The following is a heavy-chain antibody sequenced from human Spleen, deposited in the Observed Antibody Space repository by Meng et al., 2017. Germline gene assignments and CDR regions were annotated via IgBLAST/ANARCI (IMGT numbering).Heavy chain of an antibody. V-gene: IGHV3-21*01. CDR1: GFTFSSYE. Sequence: GESLKISCTASGFTFSSYEMNWVRQAPGKGLEWVSSISSGSGYIYFADSLKGRFTISRDNAKNSLFLQMNSLRAEDTAVYYCARDPHIWSYWGQGTLVTVSS. CDR3: ARDPHIWSY. J-gene: IGHJ4*02. D-gene: IGHD3-3*02. CDR2: ISSGSGYI.